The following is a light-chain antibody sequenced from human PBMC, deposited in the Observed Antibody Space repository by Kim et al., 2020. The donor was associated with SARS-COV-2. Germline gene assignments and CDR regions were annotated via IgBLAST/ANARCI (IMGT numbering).Light chain of an antibody. CDR1: KLGDRY. CDR3: QAWDSSTLYV. Sequence: VSPGQTASITCSGDKLGDRYTSWYQQKPGQSPLLVIYQDTKRPSGIPERFSGSTSGNTATLTITGAQAMDGADYYCQAWDSSTLYVFGPGTKVTVL. J-gene: IGLJ1*01. V-gene: IGLV3-1*01. CDR2: QDT.